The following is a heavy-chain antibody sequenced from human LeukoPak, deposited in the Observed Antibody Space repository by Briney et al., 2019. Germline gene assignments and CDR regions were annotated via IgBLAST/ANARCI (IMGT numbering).Heavy chain of an antibody. D-gene: IGHD3-3*01. V-gene: IGHV4-39*07. CDR1: GGSISSSSYY. J-gene: IGHJ6*03. Sequence: PSETLSLTCTVSGGSISSSSYYWGWIRQPPGKGLEWIGSIYYSGSTYYNPSLKSRVTISVDTSKNQFSLKLSSVTAADTAVYYCASSTLNRPYDFWSGYYGGAYYYYYMDVWGKGTTVTVSS. CDR3: ASSTLNRPYDFWSGYYGGAYYYYYMDV. CDR2: IYYSGST.